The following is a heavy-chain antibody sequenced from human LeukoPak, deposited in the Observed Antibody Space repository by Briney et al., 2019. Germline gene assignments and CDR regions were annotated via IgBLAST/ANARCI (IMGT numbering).Heavy chain of an antibody. CDR1: GYTFTSYC. D-gene: IGHD3-22*01. CDR2: INPSGGST. J-gene: IGHJ4*02. CDR3: ARGGTVRDFLY. Sequence: EASVKVSCKASGYTFTSYCMHWVRQAPGQGLEWMGIINPSGGSTSYAQKFQGRVTMTRDTSTSTVYMELSSLRSEGTAVYYCARGGTVRDFLYWGQGTLVTVSS. V-gene: IGHV1-46*01.